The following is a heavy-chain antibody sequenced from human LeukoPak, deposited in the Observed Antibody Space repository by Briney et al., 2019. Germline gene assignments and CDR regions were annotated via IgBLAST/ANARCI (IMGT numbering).Heavy chain of an antibody. CDR2: IYYSGST. V-gene: IGHV4-34*01. D-gene: IGHD6-13*01. J-gene: IGHJ4*02. CDR1: GGSFSGYY. CDR3: ARRGLAAAGGNDY. Sequence: SETLSFTCAVYGGSFSGYYWSWIRQPPGKGLQWIGSIYYSGSTYYNPSLKSRVTISVDTSKNQFSLKVRSVTAADTAVYYCARRGLAAAGGNDYWGQGTLVTVSS.